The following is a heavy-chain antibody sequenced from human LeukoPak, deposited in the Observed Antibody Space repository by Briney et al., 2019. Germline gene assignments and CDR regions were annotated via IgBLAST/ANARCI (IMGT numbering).Heavy chain of an antibody. Sequence: GGSLRLSCAASGFTFSSYWMHWVRQAPGKRLVWVSRISSDGSSTSYADSVKGRFTISRDNAKNTLYLQMNSLRAEDTAVYYCARAPCGGDCYKNHYYFDYWGQGTLVTVSS. CDR2: ISSDGSST. V-gene: IGHV3-74*01. CDR1: GFTFSSYW. D-gene: IGHD2-21*01. CDR3: ARAPCGGDCYKNHYYFDY. J-gene: IGHJ4*02.